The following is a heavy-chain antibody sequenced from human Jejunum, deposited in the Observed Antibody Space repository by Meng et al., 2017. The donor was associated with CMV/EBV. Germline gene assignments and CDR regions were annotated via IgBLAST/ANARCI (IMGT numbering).Heavy chain of an antibody. CDR2: INHSGST. J-gene: IGHJ4*02. Sequence: QVQLQQWGSGLLKPSEPLSLTGTVNGESFRGYYLTWIRQPPGKGLEWIGEINHSGSTNYNPSLKSRVPILIDTSKRQFSLRLSFVTAADTAVYYCARVGGAQHGDFDFWGQETLVTVSS. CDR1: GESFRGYY. D-gene: IGHD4-17*01. V-gene: IGHV4-34*01. CDR3: ARVGGAQHGDFDF.